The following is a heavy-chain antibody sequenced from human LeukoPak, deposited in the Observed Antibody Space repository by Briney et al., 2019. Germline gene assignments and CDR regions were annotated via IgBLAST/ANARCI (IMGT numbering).Heavy chain of an antibody. CDR2: ISSNGDRT. CDR1: GFTFSSYW. Sequence: GGSLRLSCAASGFTFSSYWMNWVRQAPGKGLEFVSAISSNGDRTYYARSVKGRFTISRDNAKNTVDLQMGSLRPEDMGVYFCARMDDYTNYYFDYWGQGTMVTVSS. D-gene: IGHD4-11*01. J-gene: IGHJ4*02. CDR3: ARMDDYTNYYFDY. V-gene: IGHV3-64*01.